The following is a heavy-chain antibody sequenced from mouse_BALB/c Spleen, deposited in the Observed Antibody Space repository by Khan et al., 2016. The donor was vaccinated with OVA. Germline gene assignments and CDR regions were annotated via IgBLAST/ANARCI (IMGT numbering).Heavy chain of an antibody. CDR2: INPDNAGT. J-gene: IGHJ3*01. Sequence: VQLKESGPELVEPGASVKMSCKASGYTFTNYVIHWVKQKPGQGLEWIGYINPDNAGTRYNEKFKDKATLTSDISSTSAYMELLSLTSEDSAVYYCAREASSWDVSFPYWGHGTLVTVSA. V-gene: IGHV1S136*01. CDR3: AREASSWDVSFPY. CDR1: GYTFTNYV. D-gene: IGHD4-1*01.